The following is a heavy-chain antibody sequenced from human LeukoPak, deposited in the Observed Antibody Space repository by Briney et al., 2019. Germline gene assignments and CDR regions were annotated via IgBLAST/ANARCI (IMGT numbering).Heavy chain of an antibody. Sequence: ASVKVSCKASGYTFTSYAMHWVRQAPGQRLEWMGWINAGNGNTKYSQKLQGRVTMTTDTSTSTAYMELRSLRSDDTAVYYCASGTTGTFYAFDIWGQGTMVTVSS. CDR3: ASGTTGTFYAFDI. CDR2: INAGNGNT. J-gene: IGHJ3*02. CDR1: GYTFTSYA. D-gene: IGHD1-1*01. V-gene: IGHV1-3*01.